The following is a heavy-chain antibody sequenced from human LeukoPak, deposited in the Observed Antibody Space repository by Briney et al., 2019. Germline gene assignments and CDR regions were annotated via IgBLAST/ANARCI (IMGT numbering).Heavy chain of an antibody. Sequence: PGGSLRLSCAASGFTFGSYAMHWVRQAPGKGLEWVAVISYDGSNKYYADSVKGRFTISRDNSKNTLYLQMNSLRAEDTAVYYCAREGYYDSSGYYPFDYWGQGTLVTVSS. CDR1: GFTFGSYA. CDR3: AREGYYDSSGYYPFDY. CDR2: ISYDGSNK. J-gene: IGHJ4*02. V-gene: IGHV3-30*04. D-gene: IGHD3-22*01.